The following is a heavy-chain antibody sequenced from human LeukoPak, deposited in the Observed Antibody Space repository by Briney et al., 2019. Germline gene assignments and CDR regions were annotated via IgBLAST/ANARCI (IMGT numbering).Heavy chain of an antibody. V-gene: IGHV4-39*07. CDR2: IYYSGST. J-gene: IGHJ4*02. D-gene: IGHD5-12*01. CDR1: GGSISSSSYY. Sequence: SETLSLTCTVSGGSISSSSYYWGWIRQPPGKGLEWTGSIYYSGSTYYNPSLKSRVTISVDTSKNQFSLKLSSVTAADTAVYYCARALVVATIYYFDYWGQGTLVTVSS. CDR3: ARALVVATIYYFDY.